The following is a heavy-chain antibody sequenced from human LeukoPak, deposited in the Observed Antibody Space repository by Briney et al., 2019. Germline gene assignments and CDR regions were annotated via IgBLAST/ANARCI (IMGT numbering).Heavy chain of an antibody. J-gene: IGHJ4*02. CDR2: VNCGDGYT. CDR1: GYTFTSSH. V-gene: IGHV1-46*01. D-gene: IGHD1-26*01. Sequence: ASVKVSCKPSGYTFTSSHAHWVRQAPGQGLEWMGLVNCGDGYTNYAQKLQGRVSVTADTSTSTLYMDLTSLTTEDTAIYYCARDRGGSYSIDYWAREPWSPSPQ. CDR3: ARDRGGSYSIDY.